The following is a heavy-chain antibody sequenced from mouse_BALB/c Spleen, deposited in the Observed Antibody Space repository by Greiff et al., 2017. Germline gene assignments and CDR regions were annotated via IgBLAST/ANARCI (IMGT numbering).Heavy chain of an antibody. CDR2: IRNKANGYTT. Sequence: EVQVVESGGGLVQPGGSLRLSCATSGFTFTDYYMSWVRQPPGKALEWLGFIRNKANGYTTEYSASVKGRFTISRDNSQSILYLQMNTLRAEDSATYYSARADDYDGGYYAMDYWGQGTSVTVSS. CDR1: GFTFTDYY. D-gene: IGHD2-4*01. V-gene: IGHV7-3*02. J-gene: IGHJ4*01. CDR3: ARADDYDGGYYAMDY.